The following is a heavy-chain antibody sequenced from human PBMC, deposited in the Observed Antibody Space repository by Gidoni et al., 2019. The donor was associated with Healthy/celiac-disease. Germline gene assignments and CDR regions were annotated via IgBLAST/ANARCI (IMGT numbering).Heavy chain of an antibody. V-gene: IGHV3-30*04. CDR1: GFTLRSYA. CDR2: ISYDGSNK. D-gene: IGHD3-22*01. Sequence: QVQLVESGGGVVQPGRSLRLSCAASGFTLRSYAMHWFRQAPGKGLEWLAVISYDGSNKYYADSVKGRFTISRDNSKNTLYLQMNSLRAEDTAVYYCARDGSSTYYYDSSGYYYLYYFDYWGQGTLVTVSS. J-gene: IGHJ4*02. CDR3: ARDGSSTYYYDSSGYYYLYYFDY.